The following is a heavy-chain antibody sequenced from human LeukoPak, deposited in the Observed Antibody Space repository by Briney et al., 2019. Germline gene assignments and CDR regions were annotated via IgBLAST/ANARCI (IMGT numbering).Heavy chain of an antibody. D-gene: IGHD5-12*01. J-gene: IGHJ4*02. V-gene: IGHV4-4*02. Sequence: PSETLSLTCAVSGGSIFSSNWWSWVRQPPGKGLEWIGQIFHSGSTSYSPSLKSRVTISVDKSKNQFSLKLSSVTAADTAVYYCARVPGLRFDYWGQGTLVTVSS. CDR2: IFHSGST. CDR1: GGSIFSSNW. CDR3: ARVPGLRFDY.